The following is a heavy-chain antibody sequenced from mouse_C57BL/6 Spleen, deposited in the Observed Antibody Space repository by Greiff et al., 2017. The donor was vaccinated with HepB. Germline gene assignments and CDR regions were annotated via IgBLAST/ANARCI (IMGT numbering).Heavy chain of an antibody. CDR3: ARELADY. J-gene: IGHJ2*01. V-gene: IGHV5-4*01. Sequence: EVKLMESGGGLVKPGGSLKLSCAASGFTFSSYAMSWVRQTPEKRLEWVATISDGGSYTYYPDNVKGRFTISRDNAKNNLYLQMSHLKSEDTAMYYCARELADYWGQGTTLTVSS. D-gene: IGHD4-1*01. CDR2: ISDGGSYT. CDR1: GFTFSSYA.